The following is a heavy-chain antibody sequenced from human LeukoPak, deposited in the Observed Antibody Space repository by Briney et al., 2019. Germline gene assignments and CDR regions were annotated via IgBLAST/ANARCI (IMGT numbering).Heavy chain of an antibody. D-gene: IGHD2-2*01. CDR2: IYYIGST. CDR3: ARQLGYCSSTSCYADKVDY. V-gene: IGHV4-39*01. CDR1: VGSIRSSSYY. Sequence: SDTLSLTCTVSVGSIRSSSYYWGWIRQPPGQGLVWIGSIYYIGSTYYNPSLKRRVTISVDTSKNQFSLELCSVTAADTAVYYCARQLGYCSSTSCYADKVDYWGQGTLVTVSS. J-gene: IGHJ4*02.